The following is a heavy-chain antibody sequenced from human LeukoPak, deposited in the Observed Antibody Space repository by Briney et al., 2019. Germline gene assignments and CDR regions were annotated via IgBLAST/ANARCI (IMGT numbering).Heavy chain of an antibody. CDR3: ARDSKYSSSSGQKYYYYGMDV. J-gene: IGHJ6*02. V-gene: IGHV4-59*01. Sequence: SETLSLTCTVSGGSISSYYWSWIRQPPGKGLEWIGYISYSGSTNYNPSLKSRVTISVDRSKNQFSLKLSSVTAADTAVYYCARDSKYSSSSGQKYYYYGMDVWGQGTTVTVSS. D-gene: IGHD6-6*01. CDR2: ISYSGST. CDR1: GGSISSYY.